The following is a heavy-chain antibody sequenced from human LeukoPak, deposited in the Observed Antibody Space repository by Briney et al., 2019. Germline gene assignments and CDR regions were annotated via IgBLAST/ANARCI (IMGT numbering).Heavy chain of an antibody. CDR3: AKNDGNYDDP. V-gene: IGHV1-2*02. CDR2: IDPNSGDT. Sequence: GASVKVSCKASGYIFTGYYLHWVRQAPGQGLEWLGWIDPNSGDTDFAQNFQGRVTLTSDTSITTAYMELRSLRSDDTAVYYCAKNDGNYDDPWGQGSLVIVSS. J-gene: IGHJ5*02. D-gene: IGHD3-3*01. CDR1: GYIFTGYY.